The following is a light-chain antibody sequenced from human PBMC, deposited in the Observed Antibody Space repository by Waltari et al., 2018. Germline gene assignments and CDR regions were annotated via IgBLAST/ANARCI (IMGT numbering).Light chain of an antibody. Sequence: DIQMTQSPSTLSASVGDTVIISCRARQRITTSLAWYQQKPGKAPDVLIYGASNLESGVPSRFSGSGSGTEFTLTISSLQPDDFATYYCQQYKSYKTFGQGTRVEIK. CDR2: GAS. J-gene: IGKJ1*01. V-gene: IGKV1-5*03. CDR3: QQYKSYKT. CDR1: QRITTS.